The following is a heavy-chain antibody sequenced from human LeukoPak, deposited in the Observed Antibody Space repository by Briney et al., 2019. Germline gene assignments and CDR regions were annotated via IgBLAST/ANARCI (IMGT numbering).Heavy chain of an antibody. CDR1: GFTFSSYW. V-gene: IGHV3-7*01. D-gene: IGHD1-7*01. CDR3: ARNWNWNYDY. CDR2: IKRDGSEK. J-gene: IGHJ4*02. Sequence: GGSLRLSCAASGFTFSSYWMSWVRQAPGKGLERVASIKRDGSEKEYVDSVKGRFTISRDNAQNSLYLQMNSLRGEDTAMYYCARNWNWNYDYWGQGTLVTVSS.